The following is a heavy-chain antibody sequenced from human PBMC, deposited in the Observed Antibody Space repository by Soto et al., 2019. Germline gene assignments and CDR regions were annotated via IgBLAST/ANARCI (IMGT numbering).Heavy chain of an antibody. V-gene: IGHV3-72*01. J-gene: IGHJ6*03. CDR3: ARAYSDSSWYLDDLSPSHYYYYYMDV. Sequence: GGSLRLSCAASGFTFSDHYMDWVRQAPGKGLEWVGRTRNKANSYTTEYAASVKGSFTISRDDSKNSLYLQMNSLKTEDTAVYYCARAYSDSSWYLDDLSPSHYYYYYMDVWGKGTTVTVSS. CDR2: TRNKANSYTT. D-gene: IGHD6-13*01. CDR1: GFTFSDHY.